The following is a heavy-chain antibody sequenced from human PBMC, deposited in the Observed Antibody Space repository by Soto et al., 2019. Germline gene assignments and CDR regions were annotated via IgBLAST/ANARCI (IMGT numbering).Heavy chain of an antibody. CDR3: ARGLECRGYCLDKPTWFAP. CDR1: GYTFTNYY. D-gene: IGHD2-15*01. CDR2: IHYSGATP. Sequence: QVQLVQSGAEVKRPGASVKVSCKASGYTFTNYYMHWVRQAPGQGLEWMGVIHYSGATPTYAQKFQGRVTMARDTSTSTVYVELSSLTSEDTAVYYCARGLECRGYCLDKPTWFAPWGQGTLVTVSS. J-gene: IGHJ5*02. V-gene: IGHV1-46*01.